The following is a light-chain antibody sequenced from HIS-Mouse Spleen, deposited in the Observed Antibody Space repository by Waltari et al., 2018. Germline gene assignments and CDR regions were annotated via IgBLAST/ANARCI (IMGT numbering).Light chain of an antibody. J-gene: IGKJ3*01. CDR1: PSVSSN. V-gene: IGKV3-15*01. Sequence: EIVMTQSPATLSVSPGERATLSCRASPSVSSNLAWYQQKTGQAPRLLIYGASTRATGIPARFSGSGSGTEFTLTISSMQSEDFAVYYCQQYNNWPPFTFGPGTKVDIK. CDR2: GAS. CDR3: QQYNNWPPFT.